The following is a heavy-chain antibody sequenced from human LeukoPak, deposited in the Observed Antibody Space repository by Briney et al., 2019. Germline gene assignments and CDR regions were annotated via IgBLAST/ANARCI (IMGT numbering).Heavy chain of an antibody. CDR3: ARRLVVVAAGGDY. Sequence: GGSLRLSCAASGFTFSSYSMNWVRQAPGKGLEWVSSISSSSYIYYADSVKGRFTISRDNAKNSLYLQMNSLRAEDTAVYYCARRLVVVAAGGDYWGQGTLVTVSS. CDR1: GFTFSSYS. V-gene: IGHV3-21*01. D-gene: IGHD2-15*01. CDR2: ISSSSYI. J-gene: IGHJ4*02.